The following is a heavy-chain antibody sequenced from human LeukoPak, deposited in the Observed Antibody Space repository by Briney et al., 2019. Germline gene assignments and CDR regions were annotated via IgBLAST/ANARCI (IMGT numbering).Heavy chain of an antibody. D-gene: IGHD1-26*01. Sequence: ASVKVSCKASGYTLTGYFIHWVRQAPGQGLEWMGWINPNSGGTNYAQKFQGRVTITRDTSASTAYMELSSLRSEDMAVYYCAREADSGSYFDYWGQGTLVTVSS. CDR2: INPNSGGT. CDR1: GYTLTGYF. J-gene: IGHJ4*02. V-gene: IGHV1-2*02. CDR3: AREADSGSYFDY.